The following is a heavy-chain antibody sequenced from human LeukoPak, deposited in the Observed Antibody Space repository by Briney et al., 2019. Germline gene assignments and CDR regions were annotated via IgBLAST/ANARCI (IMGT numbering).Heavy chain of an antibody. CDR3: AQEDYDGSGSYLGG. V-gene: IGHV3-30*18. J-gene: IGHJ4*02. D-gene: IGHD3-10*01. CDR1: GFPFSSYG. Sequence: GGSLRLSCAASGFPFSSYGMHWVRQAPGQGLEWVAVVSYDGSNKYCTDSMKGRFTISRDNSKNTLYLQMNSLRTEDTAIYYCAQEDYDGSGSYLGGWGQGTLVTVSS. CDR2: VSYDGSNK.